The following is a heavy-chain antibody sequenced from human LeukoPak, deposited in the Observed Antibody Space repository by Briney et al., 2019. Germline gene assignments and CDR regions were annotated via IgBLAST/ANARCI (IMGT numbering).Heavy chain of an antibody. CDR2: IRYDGSNK. J-gene: IGHJ4*02. V-gene: IGHV3-30*02. Sequence: PGGSLRLSCAASGFTFSSYSMNWVRQAPGKGLEWVAFIRYDGSNKYYADSVKGRFTISRDNSKNTLYLQMNSLRAEDTAVYYCANGIPGSSGYYSIYYFDYWGQGTLVTVSS. D-gene: IGHD3-22*01. CDR3: ANGIPGSSGYYSIYYFDY. CDR1: GFTFSSYS.